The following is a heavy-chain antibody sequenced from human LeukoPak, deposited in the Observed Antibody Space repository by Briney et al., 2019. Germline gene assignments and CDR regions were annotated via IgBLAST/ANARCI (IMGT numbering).Heavy chain of an antibody. CDR1: GFTLSSYS. J-gene: IGHJ4*02. CDR3: AREGSSSSPLDY. V-gene: IGHV3-21*01. D-gene: IGHD6-6*01. CDR2: ISSSSRYI. Sequence: PGGSLRLSCAASGFTLSSYSMNWVRQAPGKGREGVSSISSSSRYIYYADSVKGRFTISRENAKNSLSLKMNSLRAEDTAVYYCAREGSSSSPLDYWGQGTLVTVSS.